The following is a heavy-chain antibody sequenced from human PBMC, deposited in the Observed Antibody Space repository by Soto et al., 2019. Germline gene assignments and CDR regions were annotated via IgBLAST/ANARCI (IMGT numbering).Heavy chain of an antibody. V-gene: IGHV3-30*18. CDR1: GFTFSSYG. CDR3: AKGPAIVLVPAAMNYYYGMDV. D-gene: IGHD2-2*01. CDR2: ISYDGSNK. J-gene: IGHJ6*02. Sequence: QVQLVESGGGVVQPGRSLRLSCAASGFTFSSYGMHWVRQAPGKGLEWVAVISYDGSNKYYADSVKGRFTIPRDNSKNTLYLQRNSLRAEDTAVYYCAKGPAIVLVPAAMNYYYGMDVWGQGTTVTVSS.